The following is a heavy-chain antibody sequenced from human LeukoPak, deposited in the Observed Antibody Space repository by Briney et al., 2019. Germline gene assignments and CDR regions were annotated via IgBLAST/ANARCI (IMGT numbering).Heavy chain of an antibody. CDR2: ISSSSSYI. D-gene: IGHD4-11*01. Sequence: HPGGSLRLSCAASGFTFSSYSMNWVRQAPGKGLEWVSSISSSSSYIYYADSVKGRFTISRDNAKNSLYLQMNSLRAEDTAVYYCAREINDHSNDAIDYWGQGTLVTVSS. CDR1: GFTFSSYS. J-gene: IGHJ4*02. CDR3: AREINDHSNDAIDY. V-gene: IGHV3-21*01.